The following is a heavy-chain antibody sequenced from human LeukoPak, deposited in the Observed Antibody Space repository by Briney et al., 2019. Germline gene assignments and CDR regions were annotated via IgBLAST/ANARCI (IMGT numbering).Heavy chain of an antibody. CDR3: ARDPVSSGDGTEIYFDY. V-gene: IGHV3-21*01. Sequence: GGSLRLSCAASGFTFSSYSMNWVRQAPGKGLEWVSSISSSSSYIYYADSVKGRFTISRDNAKNSLYLQMNSLRAEDTAVYYCARDPVSSGDGTEIYFDYWGQGTLVTVSS. J-gene: IGHJ4*02. CDR2: ISSSSSYI. CDR1: GFTFSSYS. D-gene: IGHD6-19*01.